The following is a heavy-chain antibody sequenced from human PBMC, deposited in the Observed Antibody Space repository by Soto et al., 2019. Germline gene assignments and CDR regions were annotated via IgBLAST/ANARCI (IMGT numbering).Heavy chain of an antibody. Sequence: GGSLRLSCAASGFTFSDYYMSWIRQAPGKGLEWVSYISSSGSTIYYADSVKGRFTISRDNAKNSLYLQMNSLRAEDTAVYYCVKDISALRILEYWGQGTLVTVPQ. V-gene: IGHV3-11*01. CDR2: ISSSGSTI. J-gene: IGHJ4*02. CDR1: GFTFSDYY. CDR3: VKDISALRILEY.